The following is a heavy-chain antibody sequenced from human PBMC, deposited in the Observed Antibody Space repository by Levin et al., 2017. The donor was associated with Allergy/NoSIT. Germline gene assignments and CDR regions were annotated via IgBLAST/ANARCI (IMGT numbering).Heavy chain of an antibody. Sequence: GGSLRLSCAASGFTFSSYALSWVRQAPGQGLEWVSAIYVSADSTYYSDSVKGRFTISRDSSKNTLYLHMSSLRAEDTAVYYCAGSCRGYGTFDSWGQGTLVTVSS. V-gene: IGHV3-23*01. CDR1: GFTFSSYA. J-gene: IGHJ4*02. CDR2: IYVSADST. D-gene: IGHD5-12*01. CDR3: AGSCRGYGTFDS.